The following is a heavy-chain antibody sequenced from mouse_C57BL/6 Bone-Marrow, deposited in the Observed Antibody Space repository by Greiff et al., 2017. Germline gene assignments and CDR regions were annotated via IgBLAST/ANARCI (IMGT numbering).Heavy chain of an antibody. CDR3: ARSYDYDDYTMDY. D-gene: IGHD2-4*01. V-gene: IGHV1-64*01. J-gene: IGHJ4*01. CDR1: GYTFTNYW. CDR2: MHPNGGSP. Sequence: QVQLQQPGAELVKPGASVKLSCKASGYTFTNYWMHWVKQRPGQGLEWIGMMHPNGGSPDYNEKFKSEATLSVDKSSRTASMELSSLTSEYSAVYYCARSYDYDDYTMDYWGQGTSVTVSS.